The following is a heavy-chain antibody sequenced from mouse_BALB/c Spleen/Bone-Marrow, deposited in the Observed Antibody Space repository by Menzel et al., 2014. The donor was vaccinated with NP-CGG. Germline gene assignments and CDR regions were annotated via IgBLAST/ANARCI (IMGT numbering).Heavy chain of an antibody. V-gene: IGHV1S81*02. J-gene: IGHJ2*01. CDR3: ARRTTTVVATDY. Sequence: VQLQQSGAELVKPGASVKLSCKASGHTFTSYWMPWVKQRPGQGLEWIGEINPSNGRTNYNEKFKSKATLTVDKSSSTAYMQLSSLTSEDSAVYYCARRTTTVVATDYWGQGTTLTVSS. CDR1: GHTFTSYW. D-gene: IGHD1-1*01. CDR2: INPSNGRT.